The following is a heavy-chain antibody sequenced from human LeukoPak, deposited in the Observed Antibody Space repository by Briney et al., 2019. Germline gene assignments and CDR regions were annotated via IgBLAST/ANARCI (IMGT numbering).Heavy chain of an antibody. V-gene: IGHV1-18*01. D-gene: IGHD3-16*01. CDR2: INVDTGHT. Sequence: ASVKLSCKASGYSFSSNGINWVRQAPGQGLEWMGWINVDTGHTNNAHTFQGRVTMTPDTSTTTTSMELRSLRTADTAVYYCARRRGFMLTCGGINGALDYWGEGSLVTVSS. J-gene: IGHJ4*02. CDR3: ARRRGFMLTCGGINGALDY. CDR1: GYSFSSNG.